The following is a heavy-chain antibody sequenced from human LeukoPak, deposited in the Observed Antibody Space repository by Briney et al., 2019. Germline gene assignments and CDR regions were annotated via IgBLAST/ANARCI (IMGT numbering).Heavy chain of an antibody. Sequence: GASLRLSCAASGFIFSNYAMYWVRQAPGKGLEWVSAISGRSNNSYYADSVKGRFTISRDSSKNTLYLQMNSLRADDTAVYYCAKWGDYDVLTGYYVSDFWGQGTLVTVSS. CDR3: AKWGDYDVLTGYYVSDF. J-gene: IGHJ4*02. CDR2: ISGRSNNS. CDR1: GFIFSNYA. V-gene: IGHV3-23*01. D-gene: IGHD3-9*01.